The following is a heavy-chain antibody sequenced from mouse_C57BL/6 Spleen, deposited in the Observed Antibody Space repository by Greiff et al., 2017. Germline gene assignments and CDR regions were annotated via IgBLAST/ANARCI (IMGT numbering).Heavy chain of an antibody. CDR1: GFTFSDYY. V-gene: IGHV5-16*01. Sequence: EVKLVESEGGLVQPGSSIKLSCTASGFTFSDYYMAWVRQVPEKGLEWVANINYDGSSTYYLDSLKSRFIISRDNAKNILYLQMSSLKSEDTATYYCARVITTVVATGYFDYWGQGTTLTVSS. J-gene: IGHJ2*01. D-gene: IGHD1-1*01. CDR3: ARVITTVVATGYFDY. CDR2: INYDGSST.